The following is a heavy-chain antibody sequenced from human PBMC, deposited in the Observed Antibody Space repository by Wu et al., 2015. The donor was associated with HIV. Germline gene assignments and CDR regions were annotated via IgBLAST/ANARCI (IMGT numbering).Heavy chain of an antibody. CDR2: ISAYNGNT. Sequence: QVQLVQSGAEVKKPGASVKVSCKASGYTFTSYGISWVRQAPGQGLEWMGWISAYNGNTNYAQKLQGRVTMTTDTSTSTAYMELRSLRSDDTAVYYCARERGTSIAVAWRHWYFDLVGPWPPWSLSSS. D-gene: IGHD6-19*01. V-gene: IGHV1-18*01. J-gene: IGHJ2*01. CDR1: GYTFTSYG. CDR3: ARERGTSIAVAWRHWYFDL.